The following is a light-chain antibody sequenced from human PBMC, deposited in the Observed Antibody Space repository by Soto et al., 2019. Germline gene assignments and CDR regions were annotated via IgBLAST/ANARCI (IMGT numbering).Light chain of an antibody. CDR1: SSDVGGYNY. J-gene: IGLJ1*01. CDR3: SSFAGTIFYV. V-gene: IGLV2-8*01. CDR2: EVT. Sequence: QSVLTQPPSASGSPGQSVTISCTGTSSDVGGYNYVSWYQQHPGKAPKLMIYEVTKRPSGVPDRFSGSKSGNTASLTVSGLQAEDEADYFCSSFAGTIFYVFGTGTKLPS.